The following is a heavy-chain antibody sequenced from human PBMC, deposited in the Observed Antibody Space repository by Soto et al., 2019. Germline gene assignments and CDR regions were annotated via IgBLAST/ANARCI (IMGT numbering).Heavy chain of an antibody. CDR3: ARYSGSYDAFDI. J-gene: IGHJ3*02. CDR1: GYTFTGYY. Sequence: ASVKVSCKASGYTFTGYYMHWVRQAPGQGLEWMGWINPNSGGTNYAQKFQGRVTMSRDTSISTAYMELSRLRSDDTAVYYCARYSGSYDAFDIWGQGTMVTVSS. V-gene: IGHV1-2*02. CDR2: INPNSGGT. D-gene: IGHD1-26*01.